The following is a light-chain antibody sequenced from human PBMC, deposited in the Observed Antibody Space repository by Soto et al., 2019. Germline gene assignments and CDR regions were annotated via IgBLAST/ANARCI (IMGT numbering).Light chain of an antibody. CDR3: QQSHSSPQT. J-gene: IGKJ4*01. CDR1: QDIGSF. Sequence: DIQMTQSPSSLSASVGDRVTITCRASQDIGSFLNWYQHKPREAPAFLIYGASDLRSGVPSRFSGGGFGTDFTLTITTLQPEDFATYYCQQSHSSPQTFGGGTKVEI. CDR2: GAS. V-gene: IGKV1-39*01.